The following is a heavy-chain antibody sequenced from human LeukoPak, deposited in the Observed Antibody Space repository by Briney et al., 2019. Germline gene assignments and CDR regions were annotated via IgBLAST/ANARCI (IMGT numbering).Heavy chain of an antibody. Sequence: SETLSLTCTVSDYSISSGYGYYWGWIRQPPGKGLEWIGSIYYSGSTYYNPSLKSRVTISVDTSKNQFSLKLSSVTAADTAVYYCARGYDFWSGFAGYFDLWGRGTLVTVSS. CDR3: ARGYDFWSGFAGYFDL. CDR1: DYSISSGYGYY. CDR2: IYYSGST. D-gene: IGHD3-3*01. V-gene: IGHV4-39*07. J-gene: IGHJ2*01.